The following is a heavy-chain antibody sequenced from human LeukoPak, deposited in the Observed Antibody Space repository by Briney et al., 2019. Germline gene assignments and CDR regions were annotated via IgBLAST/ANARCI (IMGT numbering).Heavy chain of an antibody. Sequence: GGSLRLSCTASGFTFSDYAISWVRQAPGKGLEWIGFIRSKTYGGTEYAASVKDRFVISRDDSKTIAYLQMNSLKTEDTAGYYCSRGGVNDYGDGQYFQYWGQGTLVTVSS. V-gene: IGHV3-49*04. D-gene: IGHD4-17*01. CDR1: GFTFSDYA. J-gene: IGHJ1*01. CDR3: SRGGVNDYGDGQYFQY. CDR2: IRSKTYGGT.